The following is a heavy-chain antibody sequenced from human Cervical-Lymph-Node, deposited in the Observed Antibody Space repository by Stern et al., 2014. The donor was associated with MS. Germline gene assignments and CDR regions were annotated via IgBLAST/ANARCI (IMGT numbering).Heavy chain of an antibody. D-gene: IGHD3-22*01. J-gene: IGHJ6*02. V-gene: IGHV3-48*02. CDR2: ISSSSSTI. CDR3: ARDPGLYYYDISEGYYYYGMDV. CDR1: GFTFSSYS. Sequence: EVQLVQSGGGLVQPGGSLRLSCAASGFTFSSYSMNWVRQAPGKGLEWVSYISSSSSTIYYADSVKGRFTISRDSAKNSLYLQMDSLRDEDTAVYYCARDPGLYYYDISEGYYYYGMDVWGQGTTVTVSS.